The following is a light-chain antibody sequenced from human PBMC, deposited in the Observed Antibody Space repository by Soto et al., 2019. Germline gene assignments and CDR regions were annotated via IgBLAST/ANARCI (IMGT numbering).Light chain of an antibody. J-gene: IGKJ5*01. CDR1: QSFSSY. Sequence: EIVLTQSPGTLSLSPGERATLSCRASQSFSSYLAWYQQKPGQAPRLLIYDASKRATGIPARFSGRGSGTDFTLTISSLGPEDFAVYYCQQLSNWPPVITFGQGTRLEIK. CDR3: QQLSNWPPVIT. CDR2: DAS. V-gene: IGKV3-11*01.